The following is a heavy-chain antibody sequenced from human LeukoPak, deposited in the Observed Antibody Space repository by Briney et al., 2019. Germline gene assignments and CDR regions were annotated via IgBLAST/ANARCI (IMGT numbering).Heavy chain of an antibody. V-gene: IGHV3-23*01. CDR3: AQDYGRDGEGTMFDY. CDR1: GFIFGSFA. CDR2: IDGDGGST. J-gene: IGHJ4*02. D-gene: IGHD3-10*01. Sequence: GGSLRLSCAVSGFIFGSFALSWVRQAPGKGLEWVSGIDGDGGSTWNADSVKGRFTISRDNSKNTLYLQMNSLRVEDTAVYYCAQDYGRDGEGTMFDYWGQGILVTVSS.